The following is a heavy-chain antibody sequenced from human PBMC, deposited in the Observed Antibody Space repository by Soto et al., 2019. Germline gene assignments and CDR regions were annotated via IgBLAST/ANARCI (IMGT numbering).Heavy chain of an antibody. J-gene: IGHJ6*02. V-gene: IGHV3-30*18. CDR2: ISYDGSNK. CDR3: AKDLLRPGRAYGMDV. CDR1: GFTFSSYG. Sequence: QVQLVESGGGVVQPGRSLRLSCAASGFTFSSYGMHWVRQAPGKGLEWVAVISYDGSNKYYADSVKGRFTISRDNSKNTLSLQMNSLRAEDTAVYYCAKDLLRPGRAYGMDVWGQGTTVTVSS.